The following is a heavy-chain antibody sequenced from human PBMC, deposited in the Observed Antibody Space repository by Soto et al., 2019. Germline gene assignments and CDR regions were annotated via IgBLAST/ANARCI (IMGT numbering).Heavy chain of an antibody. CDR2: INAGSGDT. CDR1: GYTFTSYY. V-gene: IGHV1-3*01. Sequence: GASVKVSCKASGYTFTSYYIHWVRQAPGQRLEWMGSINAGSGDTKYSPQFQGRVTITRDTTATTAYMEMRSLRSEDTAVYYCARNRLLWYEDFDPWGQGTLVTVSS. J-gene: IGHJ5*02. CDR3: ARNRLLWYEDFDP. D-gene: IGHD2-21*01.